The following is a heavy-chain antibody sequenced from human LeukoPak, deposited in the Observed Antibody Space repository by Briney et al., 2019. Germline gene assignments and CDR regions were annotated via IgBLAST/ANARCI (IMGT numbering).Heavy chain of an antibody. Sequence: HSGGSLRLSCAASGFTFSSYWMSWVRQAPGKGLEWVANIKQDGSEKYYVDSVKGRFTISRDNAKNSLYLQMNSLRAEGTAVYYCAREYDFWSGYVDYWGQGTLVTVSS. D-gene: IGHD3-3*01. CDR1: GFTFSSYW. CDR3: AREYDFWSGYVDY. CDR2: IKQDGSEK. V-gene: IGHV3-7*01. J-gene: IGHJ4*02.